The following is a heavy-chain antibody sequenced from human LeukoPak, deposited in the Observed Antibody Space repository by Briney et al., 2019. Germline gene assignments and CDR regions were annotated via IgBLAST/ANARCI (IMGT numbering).Heavy chain of an antibody. D-gene: IGHD3-10*01. CDR1: GFTFSDYE. J-gene: IGHJ6*02. V-gene: IGHV3-48*03. CDR2: ISTAGSTK. Sequence: PGRSLRLSCAASGFTFSDYEMNWVRQAPGKGLEWISYISTAGSTKYYAESVKGRFTISRDNAKNSLYLQMNSLRAEDTALYYCARGFNFYYYGMDVWGQGTTVTVSS. CDR3: ARGFNFYYYGMDV.